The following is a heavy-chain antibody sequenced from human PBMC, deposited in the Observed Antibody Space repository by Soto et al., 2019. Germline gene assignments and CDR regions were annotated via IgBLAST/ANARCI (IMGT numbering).Heavy chain of an antibody. Sequence: GASVKVSCKASGYTFTSYYMHWVRQAPGQGLEWMGIINPSGGGTSYAQKFQGRVTMTRDTSTSTVYTELSSLRSEDTAVYYCGRDRIVATISSKVFDYWGQGTLVTVSS. CDR3: GRDRIVATISSKVFDY. CDR1: GYTFTSYY. V-gene: IGHV1-46*03. D-gene: IGHD5-12*01. J-gene: IGHJ4*02. CDR2: INPSGGGT.